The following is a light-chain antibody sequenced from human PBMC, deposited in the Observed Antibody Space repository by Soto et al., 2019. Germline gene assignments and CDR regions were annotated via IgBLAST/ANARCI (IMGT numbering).Light chain of an antibody. Sequence: NFMLTQPHSLSESPGKTVTISCTRSSGSVATNFVQWYQQRPGSAPTTVIYEDDQRPSGVPDRFSGSIDISSNSASLTVSGLMTEDEANYYCQSYDSTSHRVVFGGGTKLTVL. CDR2: EDD. V-gene: IGLV6-57*04. CDR1: SGSVATNF. J-gene: IGLJ2*01. CDR3: QSYDSTSHRVV.